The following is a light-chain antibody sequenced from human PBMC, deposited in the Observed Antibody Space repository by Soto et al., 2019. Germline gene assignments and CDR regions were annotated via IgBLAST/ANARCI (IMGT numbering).Light chain of an antibody. CDR3: SSYPTGPTWV. V-gene: IGLV2-14*03. Sequence: QSALTQPASVSGSPGQSIAISCTGTSSDVGGYNYVSWYQQHPGKAPKLMIYDVSNRPSGVSNRFSGSKSGNTASLTISGLQAEYEADYNWSSYPTGPTWVFGGGAKLPVL. J-gene: IGLJ3*02. CDR1: SSDVGGYNY. CDR2: DVS.